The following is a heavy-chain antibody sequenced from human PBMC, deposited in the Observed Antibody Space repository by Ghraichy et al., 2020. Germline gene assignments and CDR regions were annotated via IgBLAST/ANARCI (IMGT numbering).Heavy chain of an antibody. D-gene: IGHD1-26*01. CDR3: ATDLGGSYYLYFDY. CDR2: FDPEDGET. J-gene: IGHJ4*02. CDR1: GYTLTELS. Sequence: ASVKVSCKVSGYTLTELSMHWVRQAPGKGLEWMGGFDPEDGETIYAQKFQGRVTMTEDTSTDTAYMELSSLRSEDTAVYYCATDLGGSYYLYFDYWGQGTLVTVSS. V-gene: IGHV1-24*01.